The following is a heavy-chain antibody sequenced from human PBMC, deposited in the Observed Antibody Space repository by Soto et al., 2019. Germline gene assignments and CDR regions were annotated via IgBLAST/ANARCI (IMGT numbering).Heavy chain of an antibody. J-gene: IGHJ4*02. CDR3: ARIPRDDRQARDY. Sequence: VKPTWTGRQPLTVSVMSLTNSRPALTWIRQPPGKALEWRAHIIANDEKAHNTSLKNRLTISKDTSKSQVVLTMPNVDPVDTATYYCARIPRDDRQARDYWGQGTLVTVSS. CDR1: VMSLTNSRPA. V-gene: IGHV2-26*01. CDR2: IIANDEK. D-gene: IGHD3-3*01.